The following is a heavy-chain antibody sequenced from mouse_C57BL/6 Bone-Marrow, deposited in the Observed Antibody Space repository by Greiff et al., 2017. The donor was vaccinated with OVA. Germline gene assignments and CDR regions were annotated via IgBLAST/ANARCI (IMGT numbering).Heavy chain of an antibody. Sequence: EVQLQQSGPELVKPGASVKISCKASGYTFTDYYMNWVKQSHGKSLEWIGDINPNNGGTSYNQKFKGKATLTVDKSSSTAYMELRSLTSEDSAVYYCARRIITTVVARGMDYWGQGTSVTVSS. CDR3: ARRIITTVVARGMDY. V-gene: IGHV1-26*01. CDR1: GYTFTDYY. D-gene: IGHD1-1*01. CDR2: INPNNGGT. J-gene: IGHJ4*01.